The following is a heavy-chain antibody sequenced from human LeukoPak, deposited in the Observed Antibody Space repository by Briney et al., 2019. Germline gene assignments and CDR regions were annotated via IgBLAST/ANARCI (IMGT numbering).Heavy chain of an antibody. Sequence: ASVKVSCKASGGTFSSYAISWVRQAPGQGLEWMGWISAYNGNTNYAQKLQGRVTMTTDTSTSTAYMELRSLRSDDTAVYYCARAAAYDSSGYYYYWGQGTLVTVSS. J-gene: IGHJ4*02. CDR1: GGTFSSYA. D-gene: IGHD3-22*01. V-gene: IGHV1-18*01. CDR2: ISAYNGNT. CDR3: ARAAAYDSSGYYYY.